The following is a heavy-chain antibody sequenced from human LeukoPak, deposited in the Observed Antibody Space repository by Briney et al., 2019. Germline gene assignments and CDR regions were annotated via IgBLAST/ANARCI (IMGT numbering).Heavy chain of an antibody. CDR3: ARDPADYYDSKGY. V-gene: IGHV3-21*01. J-gene: IGHJ4*02. Sequence: GGSLRLSCAASGFTFSSYSMNWVRQAPGKGLEWVSSISSSSSYIYYADSVKGRFTISRDNAKNSLYLQMNSLRVEDTAVYYCARDPADYYDSKGYWGQGTLVTVSS. CDR1: GFTFSSYS. CDR2: ISSSSSYI. D-gene: IGHD3-22*01.